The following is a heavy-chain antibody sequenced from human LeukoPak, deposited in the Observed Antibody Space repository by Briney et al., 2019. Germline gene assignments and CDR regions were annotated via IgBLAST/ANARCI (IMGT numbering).Heavy chain of an antibody. D-gene: IGHD3-22*01. CDR2: ISSSSSYI. V-gene: IGHV3-21*04. CDR3: AKAVNYYDSSEIDY. Sequence: PGGSLRLSCAASGFTFSSYSMNWVRQAPGKGLEWVSSISSSSSYIYYADSVKGRFTISRDNAKNSLYLQMNSLRAEDTAVYYCAKAVNYYDSSEIDYWGQGTLVTVSS. CDR1: GFTFSSYS. J-gene: IGHJ4*02.